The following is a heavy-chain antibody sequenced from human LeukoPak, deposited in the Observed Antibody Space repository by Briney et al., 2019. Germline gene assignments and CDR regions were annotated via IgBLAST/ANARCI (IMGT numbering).Heavy chain of an antibody. Sequence: QPGGSLRLSCAASGFTFSDHAMIWVRQAPGKGLEWVSYIGGSDTNVYYADSVKGRFTISRDNAENSLYLQMNSLRAEDTAVYYCARDQPFCGTTSCSDYFRHWGQGTLVIVSS. D-gene: IGHD2-2*01. J-gene: IGHJ1*01. CDR1: GFTFSDHA. CDR2: IGGSDTNV. CDR3: ARDQPFCGTTSCSDYFRH. V-gene: IGHV3-48*03.